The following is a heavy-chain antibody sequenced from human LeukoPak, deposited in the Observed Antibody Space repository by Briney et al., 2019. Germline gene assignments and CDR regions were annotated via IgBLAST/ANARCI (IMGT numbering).Heavy chain of an antibody. D-gene: IGHD6-13*01. V-gene: IGHV3-7*01. Sequence: GGSLRLSCAASGFTFSSYWMSWVRQAPGKGLEWVANIKQDGGEKYYVDSVKGRFTISRDNAKNSLYLQMNSLRAEDTAVYYCARDLFSSSWYPGIGWDYYYYYMDVWGKGTTVTVSS. CDR2: IKQDGGEK. CDR3: ARDLFSSSWYPGIGWDYYYYYMDV. J-gene: IGHJ6*03. CDR1: GFTFSSYW.